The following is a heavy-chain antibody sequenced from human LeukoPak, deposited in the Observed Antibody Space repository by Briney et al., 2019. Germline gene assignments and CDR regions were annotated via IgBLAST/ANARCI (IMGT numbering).Heavy chain of an antibody. CDR3: ARLAPYSGSYSAFDI. CDR2: TYPSDSDT. J-gene: IGHJ3*02. D-gene: IGHD1-26*01. V-gene: IGHV5-51*01. Sequence: LGESLKISCKGSGYSFTTYWIGWVRQMPGKGLEWMGITYPSDSDTRYSPSFQGQVTISADKSISTAYLQWSSLKASDTAMYCCARLAPYSGSYSAFDIWGQGTMVTVSS. CDR1: GYSFTTYW.